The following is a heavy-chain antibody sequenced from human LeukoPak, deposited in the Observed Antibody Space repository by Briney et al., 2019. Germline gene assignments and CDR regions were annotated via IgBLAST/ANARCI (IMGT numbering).Heavy chain of an antibody. CDR3: AKDRLKIHGEPSDY. Sequence: PGGSLRLSCAASGFTFSSYAMSWVRQAPGKGLEWVSAISGSGGSTYYADSVKGRFTISRDNSKDTLYLQMNSLRAEDTAVYYCAKDRLKIHGEPSDYWGQGTLVTVSS. D-gene: IGHD4-17*01. V-gene: IGHV3-23*01. J-gene: IGHJ4*02. CDR2: ISGSGGST. CDR1: GFTFSSYA.